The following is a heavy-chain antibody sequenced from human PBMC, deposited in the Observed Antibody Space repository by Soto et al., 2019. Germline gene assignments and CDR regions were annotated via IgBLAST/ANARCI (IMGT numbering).Heavy chain of an antibody. CDR1: GFTFSSYG. V-gene: IGHV3-33*01. J-gene: IGHJ4*02. CDR2: IWYDGSNK. Sequence: GGSLRLSCAASGFTFSSYGMHWVRQAPGKGLEWVAVIWYDGSNKYYADSVKGRFTISRDNTKNMLYLQMNSLRAEDTAVDYCVRDDIGLRIDYWGLGTLVTVSS. CDR3: VRDDIGLRIDY.